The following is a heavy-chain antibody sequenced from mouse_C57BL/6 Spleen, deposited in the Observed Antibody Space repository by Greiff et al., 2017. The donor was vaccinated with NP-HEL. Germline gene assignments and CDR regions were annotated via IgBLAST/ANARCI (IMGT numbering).Heavy chain of an antibody. CDR1: GFTFSSYG. V-gene: IGHV5-6*01. Sequence: EVQRVESGGDLVKPGGSLKLSCAASGFTFSSYGMSWVRQTPDKRLEWVATISSGGSYTYYPDSVKGRFTISRDNAKNTLYLQMSSLKSEDTAMYYCARHPYYYGSSYLYYFDYWGQGTSVTVSS. CDR3: ARHPYYYGSSYLYYFDY. D-gene: IGHD1-1*01. J-gene: IGHJ4*01. CDR2: ISSGGSYT.